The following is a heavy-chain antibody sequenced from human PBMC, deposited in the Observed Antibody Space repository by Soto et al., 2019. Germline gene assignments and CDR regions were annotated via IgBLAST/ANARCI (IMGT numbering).Heavy chain of an antibody. D-gene: IGHD3-16*01. V-gene: IGHV4-34*01. CDR3: ARGRLLGDYFDY. Sequence: QVQLQQWGAGLLKPSETLSLTCAVYGGSFSGYYWSWIRQPPGKGLEWIGEINHSGSTNYNPSLKSGVTISVDTSKNQFSLKLGSVTAADTAVYYCARGRLLGDYFDYCGQGTLVTVSS. J-gene: IGHJ4*02. CDR1: GGSFSGYY. CDR2: INHSGST.